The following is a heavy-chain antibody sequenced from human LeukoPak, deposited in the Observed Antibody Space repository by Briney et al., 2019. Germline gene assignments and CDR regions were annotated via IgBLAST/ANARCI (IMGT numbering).Heavy chain of an antibody. D-gene: IGHD3-10*01. Sequence: GGSLRLSCAASGFTFSRSWMIWVRQAPGKGLEWVANIKEDGSQKLEVDAVKGRYTIPRDNASNPLYLQMSSLRAEDTAVYYCARGFGDCWGQGTLVTVSS. CDR3: ARGFGDC. J-gene: IGHJ4*02. CDR1: GFTFSRSW. V-gene: IGHV3-7*04. CDR2: IKEDGSQK.